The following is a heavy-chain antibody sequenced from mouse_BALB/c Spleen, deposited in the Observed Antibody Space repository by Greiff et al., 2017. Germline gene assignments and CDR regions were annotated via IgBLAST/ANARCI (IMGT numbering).Heavy chain of an antibody. J-gene: IGHJ3*01. Sequence: EVQLQQSGTVLARPGASVKMSCKASGYTFTSYWMHWVKQRPGQGLEWIGAIYPGNSDTSYNQKFKGKAKLTAVTSTSTAYMELSSLTNEDSAVYYCTRGGAYYRYWFAYWGQGTLVTVSA. CDR1: GYTFTSYW. CDR3: TRGGAYYRYWFAY. V-gene: IGHV1-5*01. D-gene: IGHD2-14*01. CDR2: IYPGNSDT.